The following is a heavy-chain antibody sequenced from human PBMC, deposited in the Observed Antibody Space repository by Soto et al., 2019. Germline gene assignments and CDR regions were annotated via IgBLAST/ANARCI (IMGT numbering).Heavy chain of an antibody. J-gene: IGHJ5*01. CDR3: ARESGGGWPDIAS. V-gene: IGHV4-31*03. CDR1: GGSFSSSGYY. Sequence: QVQLQESGPGLVKPSETVSLTCTVSGGSFSSSGYYWSWIRQRPGKGLEWIGYIHNSGNTYYNPFLKNRIILSLALSEHHLPLRLTSVSAADTAVYYCARESGGGWPDIASWGQGTLVTVSS. D-gene: IGHD6-19*01. CDR2: IHNSGNT.